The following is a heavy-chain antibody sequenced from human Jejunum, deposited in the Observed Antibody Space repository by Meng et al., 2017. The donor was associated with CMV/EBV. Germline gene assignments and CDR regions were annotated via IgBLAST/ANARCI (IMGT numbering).Heavy chain of an antibody. D-gene: IGHD2-8*01. J-gene: IGHJ4*02. CDR1: GFPFSGFW. CDR2: INTDGSGT. Sequence: LSCAASGFPFSGFWMHWVRQRPGKGLEWVARINTDGSGTSYADSVKGRLTISRDNAKNTVYLEVNNLRADDTAVYFCVRGNGLSLDFWGQGTLVTVSS. V-gene: IGHV3-74*01. CDR3: VRGNGLSLDF.